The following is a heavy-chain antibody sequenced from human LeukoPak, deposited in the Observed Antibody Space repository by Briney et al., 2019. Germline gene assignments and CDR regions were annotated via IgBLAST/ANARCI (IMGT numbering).Heavy chain of an antibody. V-gene: IGHV4-30-2*01. CDR2: IYHSGST. Sequence: SQTLSLTCAVSGGSISSGGYSWSWIRQPPGKGLEWIGYIYHSGSTYYNPSLKSRVTISVDRSKNQFSLKLSSVTAADTAVYYCARQGALYDILTGYAPLRYYGMDVWGQGTTVTASS. J-gene: IGHJ6*02. CDR3: ARQGALYDILTGYAPLRYYGMDV. D-gene: IGHD3-9*01. CDR1: GGSISSGGYS.